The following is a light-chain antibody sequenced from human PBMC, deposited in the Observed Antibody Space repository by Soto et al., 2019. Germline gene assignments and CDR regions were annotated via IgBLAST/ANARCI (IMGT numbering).Light chain of an antibody. CDR3: QQYNNWPPT. CDR1: QSAGNF. V-gene: IGKV3D-15*01. Sequence: EIVMTQSPATLSVSPGETASLSCRASQSAGNFLAWYQQKPGQAPTLLIYYISTRATGIPARFSGSGSGTECTLTISSLQSEDFAVYYCQQYNNWPPTLGQGTRLEIK. J-gene: IGKJ5*01. CDR2: YIS.